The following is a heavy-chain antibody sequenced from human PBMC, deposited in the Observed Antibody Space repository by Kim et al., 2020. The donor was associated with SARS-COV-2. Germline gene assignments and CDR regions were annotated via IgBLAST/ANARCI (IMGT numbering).Heavy chain of an antibody. J-gene: IGHJ6*01. CDR3: ARDMGDFWSGYYYYYGMDV. V-gene: IGHV4-59*01. D-gene: IGHD3-3*01. Sequence: SETLSLTCTVSGGSISSYYWSWIRQPPGKGLEWIGYIYYSGSTNYNPSLKSRVTISVDTSKNQFSLKLSSVTAADTAVYYCARDMGDFWSGYYYYYGMDV. CDR1: GGSISSYY. CDR2: IYYSGST.